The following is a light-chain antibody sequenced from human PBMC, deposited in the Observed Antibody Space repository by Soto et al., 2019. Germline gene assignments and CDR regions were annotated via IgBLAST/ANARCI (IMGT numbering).Light chain of an antibody. J-gene: IGKJ2*01. CDR3: QQGHNWPLT. CDR1: QSINSE. Sequence: EIVMTQSPATLSLSPGERAALSCRASQSINSELAWYQQKPGQPPRLLIYGASTRATGVPARFTGNESGSEFTLTISGLQSEDFAVYYCQQGHNWPLTFGQGTMLEI. V-gene: IGKV3-15*01. CDR2: GAS.